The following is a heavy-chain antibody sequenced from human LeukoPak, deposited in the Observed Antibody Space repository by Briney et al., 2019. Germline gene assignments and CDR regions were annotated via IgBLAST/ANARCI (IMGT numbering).Heavy chain of an antibody. CDR2: IKQDGSEK. CDR3: ARVARRAYYDSSGYYDY. Sequence: QPGGSLRLSCAASGFTFSSYWMSWVRQAPGKGLEWVANIKQDGSEKYYVDSVKGRFTISRDNAKNSLYLQMNSLRAEDTAVYYCARVARRAYYDSSGYYDYWGQGTLVTVSS. CDR1: GFTFSSYW. D-gene: IGHD3-22*01. J-gene: IGHJ4*02. V-gene: IGHV3-7*01.